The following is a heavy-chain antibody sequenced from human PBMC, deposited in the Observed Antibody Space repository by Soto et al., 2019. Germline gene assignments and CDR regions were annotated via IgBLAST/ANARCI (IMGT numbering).Heavy chain of an antibody. CDR2: INHSGST. J-gene: IGHJ4*02. V-gene: IGHV4-34*01. CDR1: GGSFSGYY. D-gene: IGHD3-22*01. Sequence: SETLSLTCAVYGGSFSGYYWSWIRQPPGKGLEWIGEINHSGSTNYNPSLKSRVTISVDTSKNQFSLKLSSVTAADTAVYYCARASPGYFDYWGQGTLVTVSS. CDR3: ARASPGYFDY.